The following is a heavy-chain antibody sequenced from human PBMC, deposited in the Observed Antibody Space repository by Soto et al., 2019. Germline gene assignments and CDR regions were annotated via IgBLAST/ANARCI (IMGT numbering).Heavy chain of an antibody. CDR1: GYPVTAYY. V-gene: IGHV1-2*02. D-gene: IGHD3-3*01. J-gene: IGHJ3*02. Sequence: QLHLVQSGAVVKKPGASVTVSCSASGYPVTAYYMHWVRQAPGRGLEWMGGINPATGAAKYNQTFQGRVTVTRDTSTSTVFMELGGMTSEDTAVFYCARGGGVGVAGSAAFDMWGQGTLVTVSS. CDR3: ARGGGVGVAGSAAFDM. CDR2: INPATGAA.